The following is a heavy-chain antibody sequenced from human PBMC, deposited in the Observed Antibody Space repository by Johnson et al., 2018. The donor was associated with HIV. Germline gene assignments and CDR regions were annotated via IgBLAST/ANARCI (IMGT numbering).Heavy chain of an antibody. V-gene: IGHV3-30*03. J-gene: IGHJ3*02. CDR3: VRPAAAGRDDAFDI. CDR1: GFTFSSYG. D-gene: IGHD6-13*01. Sequence: QVQLVESGGGLVQPGGSLRLSCAASGFTFSSYGMHWVRQAPGKGLEWVAVISYDGSNKYYADSVKGRFTISRDNSKNTLYLQMNSLRAEDTAVYYCVRPAAAGRDDAFDIWGQGTMVTVSS. CDR2: ISYDGSNK.